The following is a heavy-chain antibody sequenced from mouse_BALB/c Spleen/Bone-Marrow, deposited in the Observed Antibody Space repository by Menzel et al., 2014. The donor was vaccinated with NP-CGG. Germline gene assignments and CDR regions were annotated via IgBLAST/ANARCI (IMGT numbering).Heavy chain of an antibody. CDR3: ARWAIVDALDY. CDR1: GYTFSGYW. Sequence: QVQLKESGAELVRPGSSVKISCKASGYTFSGYWMNWVKQRPGQGLEWIGQIYPGDGDTNYNENFRGKATLTADKSSSTAYKQLSSLTSEDSAVYFCARWAIVDALDYWGQGTSVTVSS. J-gene: IGHJ4*01. CDR2: IYPGDGDT. V-gene: IGHV1-80*01.